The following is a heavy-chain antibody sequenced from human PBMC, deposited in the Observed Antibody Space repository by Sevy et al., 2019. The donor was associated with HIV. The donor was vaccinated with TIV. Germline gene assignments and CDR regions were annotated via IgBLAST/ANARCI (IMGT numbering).Heavy chain of an antibody. J-gene: IGHJ4*02. CDR3: ARESVVALGELPSFDY. D-gene: IGHD3-10*01. V-gene: IGHV1-69*13. Sequence: ASVKVSCKASGGTFSSYAISWVRQAPGQGLEWMGRIIPIFGTANYAQKFQGRVTITADESTSTAYMELSSLRSEDTAVYYCARESVVALGELPSFDYWGQGTLVTVSS. CDR1: GGTFSSYA. CDR2: IIPIFGTA.